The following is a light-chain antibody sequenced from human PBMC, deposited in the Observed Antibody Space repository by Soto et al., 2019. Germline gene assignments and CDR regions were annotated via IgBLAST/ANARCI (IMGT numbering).Light chain of an antibody. CDR1: QSVTSSY. J-gene: IGKJ2*01. Sequence: EIVLTQSPGTLSLSPGERATLSCRASQSVTSSYLAWYQQKPGQAPRLLIYGASSRATGIPDRFSGSGSGTDFTLTISSLEPEDFAVYYCQQRSNWSMYTFGQGTKVDIK. V-gene: IGKV3D-20*02. CDR2: GAS. CDR3: QQRSNWSMYT.